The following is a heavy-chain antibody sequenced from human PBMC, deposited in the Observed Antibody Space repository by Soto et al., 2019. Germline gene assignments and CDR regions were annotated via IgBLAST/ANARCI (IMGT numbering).Heavy chain of an antibody. D-gene: IGHD5-12*01. Sequence: QVQLVQSGAEVKKPGSSVKVSCKTSGGTFSSYAISWVRQAPGRGLEWMGGIIPIFGTANYAQKFQGRVTITADEYTSTAYMELSSLRSEDTAVYYCARDQNSGYDTSLDYWGQGTLVTVSS. CDR2: IIPIFGTA. J-gene: IGHJ4*02. CDR3: ARDQNSGYDTSLDY. V-gene: IGHV1-69*12. CDR1: GGTFSSYA.